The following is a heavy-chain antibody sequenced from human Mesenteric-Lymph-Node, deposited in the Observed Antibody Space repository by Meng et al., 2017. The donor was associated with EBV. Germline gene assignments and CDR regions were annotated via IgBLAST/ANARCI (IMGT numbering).Heavy chain of an antibody. V-gene: IGHV4-30-4*01. CDR2: SDYTGST. CDR3: ARVRYCSGGSCSFRYFDY. J-gene: IGHJ4*02. Sequence: VHLAAPCPGLVKASQTLSPTCTFSSGSISNSDYYSSWIRQPPGKGLEWIVYSDYTGSTYYNPSLKSRVTITVDTSKNQFSLKLGSVTAADTAVHYCARVRYCSGGSCSFRYFDYWGQGILVTVSS. D-gene: IGHD2-15*01. CDR1: SGSISNSDYY.